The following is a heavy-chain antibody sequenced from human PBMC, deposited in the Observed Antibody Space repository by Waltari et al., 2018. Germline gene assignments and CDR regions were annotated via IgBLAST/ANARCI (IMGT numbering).Heavy chain of an antibody. V-gene: IGHV3-73*01. CDR2: IRRKNNGHAT. CDR3: ASQIGYSSSWPY. Sequence: EVQLVESGGDLVQPGGTLKLSCATSGFTFSGSAMHWVRQAPGKGLEWIGRIRRKNNGHATHYRDSVRGRFTISRDDSKNTAYLQMNSLTPADTAVYFCASQIGYSSSWPYWGQGTLVTVSS. J-gene: IGHJ4*02. D-gene: IGHD6-13*01. CDR1: GFTFSGSA.